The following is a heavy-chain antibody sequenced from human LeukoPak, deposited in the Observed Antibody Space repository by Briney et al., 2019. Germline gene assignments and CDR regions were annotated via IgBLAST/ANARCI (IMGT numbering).Heavy chain of an antibody. V-gene: IGHV4-39*01. CDR3: ATITYYYDSSGYLDH. D-gene: IGHD3-22*01. J-gene: IGHJ4*02. CDR2: IHYSGST. Sequence: SETLSLTCTVSGGSISSSDYYWGWVRQPPGKGLEWIGSIHYSGSTYYNPSLKSRVSMSVDTSKNQFSLKLSSVTAADTAVYFCATITYYYDSSGYLDHWGQGTLVTVSS. CDR1: GGSISSSDYY.